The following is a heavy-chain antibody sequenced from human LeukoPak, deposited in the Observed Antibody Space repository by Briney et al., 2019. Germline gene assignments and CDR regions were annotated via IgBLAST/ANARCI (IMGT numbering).Heavy chain of an antibody. Sequence: SETLSLTCTVSGGSISSYYWSWIRQPAGKGLEWIGRIYTSGSTNYNPSLKSRVTISVDTSKNQFSLKLSSVTAADTAVYYCSGRNYYDSSGYFSNMDVWGKGTTVTVSS. V-gene: IGHV4-4*07. CDR2: IYTSGST. CDR1: GGSISSYY. J-gene: IGHJ6*03. D-gene: IGHD3-22*01. CDR3: SGRNYYDSSGYFSNMDV.